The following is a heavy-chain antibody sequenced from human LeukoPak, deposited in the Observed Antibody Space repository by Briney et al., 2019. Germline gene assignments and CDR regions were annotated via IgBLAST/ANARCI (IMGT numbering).Heavy chain of an antibody. CDR3: AKVRGSSWYYSD. Sequence: GSLRLSCAASGFTFSSYAMSWVRQAPGKGLEWVSAISGSGGSTYYADSVKGRFTISRDNSKNTLYLQMNSLRAEDTAVCYCAKVRGSSWYYSDWGQGTLVTVSS. CDR2: ISGSGGST. D-gene: IGHD6-13*01. CDR1: GFTFSSYA. V-gene: IGHV3-23*01. J-gene: IGHJ4*02.